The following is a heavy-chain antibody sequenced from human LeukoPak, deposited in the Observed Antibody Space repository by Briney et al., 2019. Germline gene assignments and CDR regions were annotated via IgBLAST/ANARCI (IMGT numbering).Heavy chain of an antibody. D-gene: IGHD5-18*01. CDR3: ATGVGVDTAPWYFDL. J-gene: IGHJ2*01. CDR2: IIPILGTA. V-gene: IGHV1-69*13. CDR1: GGTFSYYA. Sequence: GASVTVSCKASGGTFSYYAISWVRQAPGQGLEWLGGIIPILGTANYAQKFQGRVTITADESTYTAYMELSSLRSEDTAVYYCATGVGVDTAPWYFDLWGRGTLVTVSS.